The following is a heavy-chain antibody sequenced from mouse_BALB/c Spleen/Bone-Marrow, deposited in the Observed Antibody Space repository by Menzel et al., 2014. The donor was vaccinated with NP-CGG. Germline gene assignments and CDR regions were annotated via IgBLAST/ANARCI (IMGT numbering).Heavy chain of an antibody. CDR2: INSNGGST. Sequence: EVKLMESGGGLVQPGGSLKLSCAASGFTFSSYGMSWVRQTPDKWLELVASINSNGGSTYYPDSVKGRFTISRDNAKNTLSLQMSSLKSEDTAMYYCARGNYGNYVDYFDYWGQGTTLTVSS. V-gene: IGHV5-6-3*01. CDR3: ARGNYGNYVDYFDY. CDR1: GFTFSSYG. J-gene: IGHJ2*01. D-gene: IGHD2-1*01.